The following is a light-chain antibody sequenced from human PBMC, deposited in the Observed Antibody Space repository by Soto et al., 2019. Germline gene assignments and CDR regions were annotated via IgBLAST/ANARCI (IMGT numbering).Light chain of an antibody. CDR1: QSVLYSSNNKNY. Sequence: DIVMTQSPDSLAVSLGERATINCKSSQSVLYSSNNKNYLAWYQQKPGQPPKLLIYWASGVPDRFSGSGSGTDFTLTISSLQAEDVAVYYCQQYYRPWTFGQGTKVEIK. V-gene: IGKV4-1*01. J-gene: IGKJ1*01. CDR3: QQYYRPWT. CDR2: WAS.